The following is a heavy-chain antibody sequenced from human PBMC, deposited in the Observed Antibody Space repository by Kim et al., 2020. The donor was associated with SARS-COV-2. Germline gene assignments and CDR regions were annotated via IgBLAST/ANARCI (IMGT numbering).Heavy chain of an antibody. CDR3: AKAGGGWLHSPHTGELDY. J-gene: IGHJ4*02. D-gene: IGHD5-12*01. CDR2: ISWNSGSI. CDR1: GFTFDDYA. V-gene: IGHV3-9*01. Sequence: GGSLRLSCAASGFTFDDYAMHWVRQAPGKGLEWVSGISWNSGSIGYADSVKGRFTISRDNAKNSLYLQMNSLRAEDTALYYCAKAGGGWLHSPHTGELDYWGQGTLVTVSS.